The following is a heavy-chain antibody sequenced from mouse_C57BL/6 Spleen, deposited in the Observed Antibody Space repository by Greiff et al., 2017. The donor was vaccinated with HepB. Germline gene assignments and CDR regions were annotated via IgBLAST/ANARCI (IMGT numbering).Heavy chain of an antibody. J-gene: IGHJ4*01. D-gene: IGHD2-5*01. Sequence: EVQLVESGGGLVKPGGSLKLSCAASGFTFSSYAMSWVRQTPEKRLEWVATISDGGSYTYYPDNVKGRFTISRDNAKSNLYLQMSHLKSEDTAMYYCAREVYSNYPYAMDYWGQGTSVTVSS. V-gene: IGHV5-4*01. CDR1: GFTFSSYA. CDR3: AREVYSNYPYAMDY. CDR2: ISDGGSYT.